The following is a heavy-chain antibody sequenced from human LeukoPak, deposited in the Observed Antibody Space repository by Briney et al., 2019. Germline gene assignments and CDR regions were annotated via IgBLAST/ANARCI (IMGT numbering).Heavy chain of an antibody. CDR3: ARDRDYYDSSGYFDY. Sequence: ASVKVSCKASGYTFTGYYMHWVRQAPGQGLEWMGWINPNNGGTNYAQKFQGRVTMTRDTSISTAYMELSRLRSDDTAVYYCARDRDYYDSSGYFDYWGQGTLVTVSS. CDR2: INPNNGGT. D-gene: IGHD3-22*01. V-gene: IGHV1-2*02. CDR1: GYTFTGYY. J-gene: IGHJ4*02.